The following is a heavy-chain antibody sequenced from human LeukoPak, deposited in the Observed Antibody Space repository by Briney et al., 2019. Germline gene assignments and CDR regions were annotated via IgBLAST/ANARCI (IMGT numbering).Heavy chain of an antibody. CDR3: VREIAVTGTLRFDP. CDR2: IHYSGST. Sequence: PSETLSLTCTVSGGSMSGYYWSWIRQPPGKGLEWIAYIHYSGSTNYSPSLKSRVTISIDMSKNQFSLKLSSVTATDTAVYYCVREIAVTGTLRFDPWGQGTLVTVSS. CDR1: GGSMSGYY. D-gene: IGHD6-19*01. V-gene: IGHV4-59*12. J-gene: IGHJ5*02.